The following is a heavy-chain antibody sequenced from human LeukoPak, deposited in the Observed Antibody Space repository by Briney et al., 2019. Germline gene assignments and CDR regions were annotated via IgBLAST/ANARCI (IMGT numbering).Heavy chain of an antibody. CDR3: ARGGTKRNNWNDRFDY. D-gene: IGHD1-20*01. CDR1: GGSFSGYY. Sequence: SETLSLTCAVYGGSFSGYYWSWIRQPPGKGLEWIGEINHSGSTNYNPSLKSRVTISVDTSKYQFSLRLSSVTAADTAVYYCARGGTKRNNWNDRFDYWGQGTLVTVSS. V-gene: IGHV4-34*01. J-gene: IGHJ4*02. CDR2: INHSGST.